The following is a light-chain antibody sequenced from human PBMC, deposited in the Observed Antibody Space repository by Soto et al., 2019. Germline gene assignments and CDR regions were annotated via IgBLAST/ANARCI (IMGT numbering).Light chain of an antibody. CDR2: DVS. Sequence: QSVLTQPASVSGSPGQSITISCTGTSSDVGGHNSVAWYQHNPGKAPKLMIYDVSNRPSGVSSRFSGSKSGNTASLSISGLQAEDEADYYCSSFAGSPVVFGGGTKVTVL. CDR3: SSFAGSPVV. CDR1: SSDVGGHNS. J-gene: IGLJ2*01. V-gene: IGLV2-14*01.